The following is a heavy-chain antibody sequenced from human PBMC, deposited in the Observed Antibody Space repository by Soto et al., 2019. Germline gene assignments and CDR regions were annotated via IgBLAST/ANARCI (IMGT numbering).Heavy chain of an antibody. CDR1: GFTFSSYV. D-gene: IGHD4-17*01. Sequence: LSLTCAASGFTFSSYVMYWVRQAPGKGLEWVSGISRSGGNTYYADSVKGRFTISRDNSKKTLDLQMNSLRGEDTVVYYCARGGPTVETSFDSWGQGTLVTVSS. J-gene: IGHJ4*02. CDR3: ARGGPTVETSFDS. V-gene: IGHV3-23*01. CDR2: ISRSGGNT.